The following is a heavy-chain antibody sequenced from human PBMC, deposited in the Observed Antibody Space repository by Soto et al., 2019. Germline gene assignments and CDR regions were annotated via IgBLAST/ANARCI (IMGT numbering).Heavy chain of an antibody. J-gene: IGHJ3*02. CDR2: IIPIFGTA. D-gene: IGHD3-16*01. V-gene: IGHV1-69*13. Sequence: SVKVSCKASGGTFSSYAISWVRQAPGQGLEWMGGIIPIFGTANYAQKFQGRVTITADESTSTAYMELSSLRSEDTAVYYCARDTLRSHAFDIWGQGTMVTVSS. CDR3: ARDTLRSHAFDI. CDR1: GGTFSSYA.